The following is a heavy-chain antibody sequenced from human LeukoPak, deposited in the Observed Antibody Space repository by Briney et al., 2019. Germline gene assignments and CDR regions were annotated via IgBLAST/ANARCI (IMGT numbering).Heavy chain of an antibody. CDR1: GFTFNNYN. Sequence: GGSLRLSCAASGFTFNNYNMNWVRQAPGKALEWVSSITSSSTYIFYADSVKGRFTISRDNAKNSLYLQMNSLRAEDTAVYYCASNTMIVVGDAFDIWGQGTMVTVSS. D-gene: IGHD3-22*01. J-gene: IGHJ3*02. CDR3: ASNTMIVVGDAFDI. V-gene: IGHV3-21*01. CDR2: ITSSSTYI.